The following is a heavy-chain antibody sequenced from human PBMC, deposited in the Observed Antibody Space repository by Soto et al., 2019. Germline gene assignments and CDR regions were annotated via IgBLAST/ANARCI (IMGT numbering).Heavy chain of an antibody. V-gene: IGHV1-69*06. D-gene: IGHD1-26*01. CDR1: GGTFSSYA. Sequence: RASVKVSCKASGGTFSSYAISWVRQAPGQGLEWMGGIIPIFGTANYAQKFQGRVTITADKSTSTAYMELSSLRAEDTAVYYCAKAQWELQDYFDYWGQGTLVTVSS. CDR3: AKAQWELQDYFDY. J-gene: IGHJ4*02. CDR2: IIPIFGTA.